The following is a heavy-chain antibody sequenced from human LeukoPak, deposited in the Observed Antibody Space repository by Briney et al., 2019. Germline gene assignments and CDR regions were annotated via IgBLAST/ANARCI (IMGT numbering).Heavy chain of an antibody. V-gene: IGHV3-21*01. J-gene: IGHJ3*02. CDR2: ISSSSSYI. Sequence: GGTLRLSCAASGFTFSSYSMNWVRQAPGKGLEWVSSISSSSSYIYYADSVKGRFTISRDNAKNSLHLQMNSLRAQDTAVYYCASLGGLSELAAFDIWGQGKMVPVSS. D-gene: IGHD3-10*01. CDR3: ASLGGLSELAAFDI. CDR1: GFTFSSYS.